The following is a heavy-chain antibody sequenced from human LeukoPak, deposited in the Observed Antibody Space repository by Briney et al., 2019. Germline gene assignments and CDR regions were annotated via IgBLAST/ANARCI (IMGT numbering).Heavy chain of an antibody. D-gene: IGHD5-12*01. CDR3: AREHSGYDFPGRDYYYIDV. Sequence: PGGSLRLSCAVSGLTFNNYAMSWVRQAPGKGLEWVSGISGRGASKYYADSVKGRFTISRGNAKNSLYLQMNSLRAEDTAMYYCAREHSGYDFPGRDYYYIDVWGKGTTVTVSS. J-gene: IGHJ6*03. CDR1: GLTFNNYA. V-gene: IGHV3-23*01. CDR2: ISGRGASK.